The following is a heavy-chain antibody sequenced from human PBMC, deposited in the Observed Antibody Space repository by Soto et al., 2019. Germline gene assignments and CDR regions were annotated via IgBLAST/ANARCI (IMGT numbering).Heavy chain of an antibody. V-gene: IGHV3-21*04. CDR1: GFTFSSYS. Sequence: GGSLRLSCAASGFTFSSYSMNWVRQAPGKGLEWVSSISSSSSYIYYADSVKGRFTTSRDESKNSAYLQMNSLKPEDTAVYYCVRATYFSDSSGYTRCLDYWGQGTLVTVSS. J-gene: IGHJ4*02. D-gene: IGHD3-22*01. CDR2: ISSSSSYI. CDR3: VRATYFSDSSGYTRCLDY.